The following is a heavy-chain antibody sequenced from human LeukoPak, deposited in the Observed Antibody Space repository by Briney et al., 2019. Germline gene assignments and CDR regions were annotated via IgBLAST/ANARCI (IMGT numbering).Heavy chain of an antibody. CDR1: GFSFSSDW. Sequence: GGSLRLSCVGSGFSFSSDWMHWVRQAPGKELVWVSRINSDGSSTSYADSVKGRFTISRDNAKNTLYLQMNSLRAEDTAVYYCAMTASGAATSDYWGQGTLVTVSS. CDR2: INSDGSST. J-gene: IGHJ4*02. V-gene: IGHV3-74*01. D-gene: IGHD6-25*01. CDR3: AMTASGAATSDY.